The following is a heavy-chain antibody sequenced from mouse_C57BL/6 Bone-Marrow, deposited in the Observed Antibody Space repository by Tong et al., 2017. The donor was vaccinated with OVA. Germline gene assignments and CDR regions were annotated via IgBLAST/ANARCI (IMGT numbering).Heavy chain of an antibody. D-gene: IGHD4-1*01. CDR1: GYTFTSYW. CDR3: ARTGYYFDY. J-gene: IGHJ2*01. CDR2: IDPSDSYT. V-gene: IGHV1-69*01. Sequence: VRLQESGAELVMPGASVKLSCKASGYTFTSYWMHWVKQRPGQGLEWIGEIDPSDSYTNYNQKFKGKATLTVDKSSSTAYMQLSSLTSEDSAVYYCARTGYYFDYWGQGTTLTVSS.